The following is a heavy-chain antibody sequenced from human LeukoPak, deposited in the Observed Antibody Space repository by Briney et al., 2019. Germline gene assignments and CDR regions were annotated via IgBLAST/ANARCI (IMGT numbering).Heavy chain of an antibody. CDR2: INPNSGGT. D-gene: IGHD1-26*01. V-gene: IGHV1-2*02. CDR3: ATLSGNSWEYYFDY. CDR1: GYTLTGYY. Sequence: SVKVSCKASGYTLTGYYMHWVRQAPGQGLEWMGWINPNSGGTNYAQRFHGRVTMTRDTSISTAYMELSRLRSDDTAVYYCATLSGNSWEYYFDYWGQGTLVTVSS. J-gene: IGHJ4*02.